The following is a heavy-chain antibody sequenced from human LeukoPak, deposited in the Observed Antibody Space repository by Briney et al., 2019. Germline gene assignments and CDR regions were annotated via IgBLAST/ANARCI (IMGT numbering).Heavy chain of an antibody. Sequence: SETLSLTCTVSGGSISSYYWGWFRQPAGKGLEWIGRLYYTGSTHYNPSLNSRVTMSVDTSKNQFSLKLSSVTAADTAVYYCAREGYSSSWYYFDYWGQGTLVTVSS. CDR1: GGSISSYY. CDR3: AREGYSSSWYYFDY. CDR2: LYYTGST. V-gene: IGHV4-4*07. J-gene: IGHJ4*02. D-gene: IGHD6-13*01.